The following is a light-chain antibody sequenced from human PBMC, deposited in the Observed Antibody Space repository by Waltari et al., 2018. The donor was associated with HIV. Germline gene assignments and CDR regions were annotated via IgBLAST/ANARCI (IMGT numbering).Light chain of an antibody. CDR2: WSS. V-gene: IGKV4-1*01. CDR1: QSVLKTSTSRNY. J-gene: IGKJ4*01. CDR3: QQYLSTPLT. Sequence: DIVMTQSPDSLAVSLGERATIHCKSSQSVLKTSTSRNYLAWYQPKPPQPPTLLIYWSSTRESGVPARFSVSWSGTDFTLTISRLQAEDVAVYYCQQYLSTPLTFGGGTKVEIK.